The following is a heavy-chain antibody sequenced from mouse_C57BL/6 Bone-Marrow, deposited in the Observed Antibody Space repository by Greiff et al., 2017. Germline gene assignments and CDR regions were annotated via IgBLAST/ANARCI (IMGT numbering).Heavy chain of an antibody. Sequence: EVQLQQSGTVLARPGASVKMSCKTSGYTFTSYWMHWVKQRPGQGLEWIGAIYPGNSDTSYNQKFKGKAKLTAVTSASTAYMELSSLTNEDSAVYYCTITTVVATRFDYWGQGTTLTVSS. V-gene: IGHV1-5*01. J-gene: IGHJ2*01. CDR3: TITTVVATRFDY. CDR1: GYTFTSYW. D-gene: IGHD1-1*01. CDR2: IYPGNSDT.